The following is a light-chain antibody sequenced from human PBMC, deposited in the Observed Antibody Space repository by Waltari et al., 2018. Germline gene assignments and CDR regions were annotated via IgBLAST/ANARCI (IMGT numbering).Light chain of an antibody. Sequence: QSALTQPASVSGSPGQSITISCTGTSSDGGGYNYVSWYQQHPGKAPKLMIYDVSNRPSGVSNRFSGSKSGNTASLTISGLQAEDEADYYCSSYTSSSTHNVFGSGTKVTVL. J-gene: IGLJ6*01. CDR2: DVS. CDR3: SSYTSSSTHNV. V-gene: IGLV2-14*03. CDR1: SSDGGGYNY.